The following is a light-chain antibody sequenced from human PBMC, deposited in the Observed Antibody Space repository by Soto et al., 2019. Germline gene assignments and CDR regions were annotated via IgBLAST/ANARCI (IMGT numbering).Light chain of an antibody. Sequence: DLHMIQSPSSLSVSVRDRVTTTCRTSQDINAWLAWYQQRPGQAPKLLIYKASSLESGVPSRFSGSGSGTEFTLTISSLQPDDFATYYCQQYNSYSWTFGQGTKVDIK. CDR1: QDINAW. CDR3: QQYNSYSWT. CDR2: KAS. V-gene: IGKV1-5*03. J-gene: IGKJ1*01.